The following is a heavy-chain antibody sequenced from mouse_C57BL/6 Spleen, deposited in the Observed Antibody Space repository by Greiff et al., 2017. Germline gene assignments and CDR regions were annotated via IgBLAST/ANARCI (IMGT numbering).Heavy chain of an antibody. CDR3: AGAMDY. CDR2: ISDGGSYT. Sequence: DVMLVESGGGLVKPGGSLKLSCAASGFTFSSYAMSWVRQTPEKRLEWVATISDGGSYTYYPDNVKGRFTISRDNAKNNLYLQMSHLKSEDTAMYYCAGAMDYWGQGTSVTVSS. J-gene: IGHJ4*01. V-gene: IGHV5-4*03. CDR1: GFTFSSYA.